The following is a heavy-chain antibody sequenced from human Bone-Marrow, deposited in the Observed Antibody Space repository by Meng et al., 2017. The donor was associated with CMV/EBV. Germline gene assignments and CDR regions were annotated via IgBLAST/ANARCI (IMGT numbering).Heavy chain of an antibody. Sequence: ASVKVSCKASGYTFTSYGISWVRQAPGQGLEWMGWISAYNGNTNYAQKFQGRVTMTRDTSISTAYMELSRLRSDDTAVYYCARVSGYCSGGTCPFDYWGQGTLVTVSS. CDR2: ISAYNGNT. J-gene: IGHJ4*02. D-gene: IGHD2-15*01. V-gene: IGHV1-18*01. CDR1: GYTFTSYG. CDR3: ARVSGYCSGGTCPFDY.